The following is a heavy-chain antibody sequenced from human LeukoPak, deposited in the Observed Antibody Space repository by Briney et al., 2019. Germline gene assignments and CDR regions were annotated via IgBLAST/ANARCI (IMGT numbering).Heavy chain of an antibody. Sequence: GGSLRLSCAASGFTFSTYGMHWVRQAPGKGLEWVAVISYDGSNKYYADFVKGRFTISRDNSKNTLFLQMNSLRAEDTAVYYCAKEAQGCSITSCYFDSWGQGTLVTVSS. V-gene: IGHV3-30*18. D-gene: IGHD2-2*01. CDR2: ISYDGSNK. CDR1: GFTFSTYG. CDR3: AKEAQGCSITSCYFDS. J-gene: IGHJ4*02.